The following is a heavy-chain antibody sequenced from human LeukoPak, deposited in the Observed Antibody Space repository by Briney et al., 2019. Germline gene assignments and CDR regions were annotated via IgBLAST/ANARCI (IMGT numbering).Heavy chain of an antibody. Sequence: SETLSLTCTVSGGSISSHYWSWIRQPPGKGLEWIGYIYYSGSTNYNPSLKSRVTISVDTSKNQFSLKLSSVTAADTAVYYCARGGGTYSGSYTVDYWGQGTLATVSS. CDR1: GGSISSHY. CDR2: IYYSGST. CDR3: ARGGGTYSGSYTVDY. V-gene: IGHV4-59*11. J-gene: IGHJ4*02. D-gene: IGHD1-26*01.